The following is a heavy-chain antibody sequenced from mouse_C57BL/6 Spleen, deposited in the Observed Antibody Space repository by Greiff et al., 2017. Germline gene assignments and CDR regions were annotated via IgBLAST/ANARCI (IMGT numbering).Heavy chain of an antibody. CDR2: IDPETGGT. J-gene: IGHJ4*01. Sequence: QVQLQQSGAELVRPGASVTLSCKASGYTFTDYEMHWVKQTPVHGLEWIGAIDPETGGTAYNQKFKGKAILTADKSSSTAYMELRSLTSEDSAVYFCTRSSYGAMDYWRQGTSVTVSS. CDR1: GYTFTDYE. D-gene: IGHD1-1*01. V-gene: IGHV1-15*01. CDR3: TRSSYGAMDY.